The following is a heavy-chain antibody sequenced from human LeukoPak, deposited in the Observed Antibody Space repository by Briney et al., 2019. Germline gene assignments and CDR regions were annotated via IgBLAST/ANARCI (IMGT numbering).Heavy chain of an antibody. J-gene: IGHJ4*02. CDR2: IYHTGST. D-gene: IGHD3-9*01. CDR3: ARDVRTINVLTGYYRPYYFDY. V-gene: IGHV4-61*01. Sequence: SETLSLTCTVSGGSVSSGSYYWSWIRQPPGRGLEWIGHIYHTGSTNYNPSLKSRVTISLDTSKNQFSLQRTSVSAADTAVYYCARDVRTINVLTGYYRPYYFDYWGQGTLVTVSS. CDR1: GGSVSSGSYY.